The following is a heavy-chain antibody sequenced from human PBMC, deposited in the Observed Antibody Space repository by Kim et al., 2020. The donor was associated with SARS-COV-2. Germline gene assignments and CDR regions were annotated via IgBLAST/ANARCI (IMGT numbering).Heavy chain of an antibody. J-gene: IGHJ5*02. CDR3: ARLNSEGDWFDP. CDR2: T. Sequence: TNSNPDPKSRVNMSVDTSKNQFSLGLNSVTAADTAVYYCARLNSEGDWFDPWGQGTLVTVSS. D-gene: IGHD1-7*01. V-gene: IGHV4-59*08.